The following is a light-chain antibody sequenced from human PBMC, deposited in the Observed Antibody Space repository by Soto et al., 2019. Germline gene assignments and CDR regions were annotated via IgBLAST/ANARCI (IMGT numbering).Light chain of an antibody. J-gene: IGKJ4*01. V-gene: IGKV2-28*01. CDR3: AQGLATPFT. Sequence: IVLTQSPLSLPVTPGEPASISCRSSQNLLHSNGYNYLNWYLQKPWQSPQLLIYLGSNRASGVPDRFSGSGSGTDFTLTINRVEAEDVGLYFCAQGLATPFTFGGGTKVEIK. CDR2: LGS. CDR1: QNLLHSNGYNY.